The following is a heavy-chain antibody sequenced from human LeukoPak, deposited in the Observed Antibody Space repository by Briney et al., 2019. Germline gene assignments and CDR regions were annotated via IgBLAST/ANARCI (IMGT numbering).Heavy chain of an antibody. D-gene: IGHD3-10*01. Sequence: GASVKVSSKASGYTFTGYYMHWVRQAPGQGLEWMGWINPNSGGTNYAQKFQGRVTMTRDTSISTAYMELSRLRSDDTAVYYCARSITMVRGVIITPYYYYMDVWGKGTTVTISS. V-gene: IGHV1-2*02. CDR1: GYTFTGYY. J-gene: IGHJ6*03. CDR3: ARSITMVRGVIITPYYYYMDV. CDR2: INPNSGGT.